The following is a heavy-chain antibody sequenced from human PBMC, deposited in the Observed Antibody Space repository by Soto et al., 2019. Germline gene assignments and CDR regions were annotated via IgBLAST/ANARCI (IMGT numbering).Heavy chain of an antibody. Sequence: GLDLEWLALIYWNDDKRYSPSLKSRLTITKDTSKNQVVLTMTNMDPVDTATYYCAHRRFGDAFDIWGQGTMVTVSS. CDR3: AHRRFGDAFDI. V-gene: IGHV2-5*01. J-gene: IGHJ3*02. D-gene: IGHD3-10*01. CDR2: IYWNDDK.